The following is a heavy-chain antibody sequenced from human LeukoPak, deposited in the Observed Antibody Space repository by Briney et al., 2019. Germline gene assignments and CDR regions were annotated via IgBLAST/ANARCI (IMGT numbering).Heavy chain of an antibody. CDR3: ASALGGYYGPGGRYYYYGMDV. CDR2: MNPNSGNT. V-gene: IGHV1-8*01. CDR1: GYTFTSYD. D-gene: IGHD1-26*01. J-gene: IGHJ6*02. Sequence: ASVKVSCKASGYTFTSYDINWVRQAPGQGLEWMGWMNPNSGNTGYAQKFQGRVTMTRNTSISTAYMELSSLRSEDTAVYYCASALGGYYGPGGRYYYYGMDVWGQGNTVTVSS.